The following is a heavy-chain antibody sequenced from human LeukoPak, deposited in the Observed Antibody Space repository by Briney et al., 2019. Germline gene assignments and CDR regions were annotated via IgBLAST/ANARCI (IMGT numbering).Heavy chain of an antibody. CDR2: IYYSGST. J-gene: IGHJ4*02. V-gene: IGHV4-59*01. CDR1: GGSISSYY. Sequence: SETLSLTCTVSGGSISSYYWSWIRQPPGKGLEWIGYIYYSGSTNYNPSLKSRVTISVDTSKNQFSLKLSSVTAADTAVYYCARSLSEYSGSSLGYWGQGTLVTVSS. CDR3: ARSLSEYSGSSLGY. D-gene: IGHD6-6*01.